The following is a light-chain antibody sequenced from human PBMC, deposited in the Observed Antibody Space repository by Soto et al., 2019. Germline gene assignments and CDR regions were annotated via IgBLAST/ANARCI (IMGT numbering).Light chain of an antibody. J-gene: IGKJ1*01. V-gene: IGKV1-39*01. CDR2: VAS. CDR3: QQSYSTPRT. Sequence: DIQMTRPPSSLSASVGDRVTITGRAGQSIGNYLNWYQQKPGKAPKLLMFVASSLQSGVPSRFSGGGSGTDFTLTISSLQPEDFATYYCQQSYSTPRTFGQGTKVEIK. CDR1: QSIGNY.